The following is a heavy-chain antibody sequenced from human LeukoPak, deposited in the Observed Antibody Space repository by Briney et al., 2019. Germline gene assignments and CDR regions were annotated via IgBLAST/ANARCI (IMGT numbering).Heavy chain of an antibody. CDR3: AREGEFPSYYYDSSGPVGY. CDR2: IIPIFGTA. D-gene: IGHD3-22*01. CDR1: GGTFSSYA. V-gene: IGHV1-69*05. J-gene: IGHJ4*02. Sequence: GASVKVSCKASGGTFSSYAISWVRQAPGQGPEWIGRIIPIFGTANYAQKFQGRVTITTDESTSTAYMELSSLRSEDTAVYYCAREGEFPSYYYDSSGPVGYWGQGTLVTVSS.